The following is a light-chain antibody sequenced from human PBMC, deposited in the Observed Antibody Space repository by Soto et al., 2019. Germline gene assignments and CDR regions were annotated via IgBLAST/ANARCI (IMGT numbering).Light chain of an antibody. V-gene: IGLV1-40*01. CDR3: QSYDSSLSGFYV. CDR2: GNS. CDR1: SSNIGAGYD. J-gene: IGLJ1*01. Sequence: QPVLTQPPSVSGAPGQRVTISCTGSSSNIGAGYDVPWYQQLPGTAPKLLIYGNSNRPSGVPDRFSGSKSGTSASLAITGLQAEDEADYYCQSYDSSLSGFYVFGTGTKLTVL.